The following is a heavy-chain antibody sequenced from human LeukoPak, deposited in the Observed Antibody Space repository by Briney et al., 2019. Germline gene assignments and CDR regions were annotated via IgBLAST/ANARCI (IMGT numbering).Heavy chain of an antibody. J-gene: IGHJ4*02. V-gene: IGHV3-53*01. Sequence: PGGSLRLSCTVSGFTVSSNSMSWVRQATGKGLEWVSFIFSDKTHYSDFVKGRFTISRENSKNTLYLQMNSLRAEHTAVYYSARRAGAYSHPYGYWGQGTLVTVSS. CDR2: IFSDKT. CDR3: ARRAGAYSHPYGY. D-gene: IGHD4/OR15-4a*01. CDR1: GFTVSSNS.